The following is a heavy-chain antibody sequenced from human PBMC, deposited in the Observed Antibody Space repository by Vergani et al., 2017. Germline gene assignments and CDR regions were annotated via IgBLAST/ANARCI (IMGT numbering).Heavy chain of an antibody. CDR1: GFTFSSYS. CDR2: ISSSSSTI. D-gene: IGHD6-6*01. V-gene: IGHV3-48*04. J-gene: IGHJ4*02. CDR3: ARARRGSSAPWYFDY. Sequence: VQLVESGGGVVQPGRSLRLSCAASGFTFSSYSMNWIRQAPGKGLEWVSYISSSSSTIYYADSVKGRFTISRDNAKNSLYLQMNSLRAEDTAVYYCARARRGSSAPWYFDYWGQGTLVTVSS.